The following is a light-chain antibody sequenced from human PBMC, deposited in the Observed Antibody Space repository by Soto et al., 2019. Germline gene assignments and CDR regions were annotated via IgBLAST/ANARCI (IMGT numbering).Light chain of an antibody. CDR1: SSNIGSNT. CDR3: GAWGDNLNGPL. Sequence: QSVLTQPPSASGTPGQRVTISCSGGSSNIGSNTVIWYQQLPGSAPKLLIYNNNQRPSRVPDRFSGSKSDTSASLAISGLQSEDEADYYCGAWGDNLNGPLFGGGTKLTVL. CDR2: NNN. J-gene: IGLJ2*01. V-gene: IGLV1-44*01.